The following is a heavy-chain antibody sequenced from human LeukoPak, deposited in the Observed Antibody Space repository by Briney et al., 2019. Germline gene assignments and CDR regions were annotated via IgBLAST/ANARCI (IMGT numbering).Heavy chain of an antibody. V-gene: IGHV4-59*01. Sequence: SETLSLTCNVSGGSISSYYWSWIRQPPGKGLEWIGFIYYSGSTNYNPSLKSRVTISVHTSKNQFSLKLSSVTAADTAVYYCARGGSSGWYGNYYYYMDVWGKGTTVTISS. CDR1: GGSISSYY. CDR2: IYYSGST. CDR3: ARGGSSGWYGNYYYYMDV. J-gene: IGHJ6*03. D-gene: IGHD6-19*01.